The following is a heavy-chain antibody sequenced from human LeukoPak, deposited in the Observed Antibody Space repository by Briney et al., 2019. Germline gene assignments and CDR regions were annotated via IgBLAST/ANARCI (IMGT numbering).Heavy chain of an antibody. CDR2: IIPTFGTT. Sequence: GASVKVSCKASGGTFNSFGFSWVRQAPGQGLEWMGAIIPTFGTTNYAQKFEGRVTITTDESTSTAYLALSSLRSEDTAVYYCARFHYYDSSGYYNPYFDYWGQGTLVTVSS. J-gene: IGHJ4*02. V-gene: IGHV1-69*05. CDR1: GGTFNSFG. D-gene: IGHD3-22*01. CDR3: ARFHYYDSSGYYNPYFDY.